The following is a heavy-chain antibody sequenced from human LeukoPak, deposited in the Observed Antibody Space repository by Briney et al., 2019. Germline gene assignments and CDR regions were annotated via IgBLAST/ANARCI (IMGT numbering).Heavy chain of an antibody. Sequence: PSETLSLTCTVSGGSISSYYWSWIRQPAGKALEWIGRIYVSGTTNYNPSLESRVTMSIDTSKNQFSLKLSSVTAADTAVYYCARETNWTFDYWGQGTLVTVSS. J-gene: IGHJ4*02. D-gene: IGHD1-20*01. V-gene: IGHV4-4*07. CDR3: ARETNWTFDY. CDR1: GGSISSYY. CDR2: IYVSGTT.